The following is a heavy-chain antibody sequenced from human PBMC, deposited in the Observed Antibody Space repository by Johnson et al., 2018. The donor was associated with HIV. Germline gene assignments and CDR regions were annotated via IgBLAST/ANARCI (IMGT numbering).Heavy chain of an antibody. Sequence: VQLVESGGGLVQPGGSLRLSCAASGFTFSSYWMSWVRQAPGKGLEWVAVISNDGSKKCSADSVKGRFTISRDNSKNTLYLQMNSLRAEDTAVYYCARDSARTYYYGSGSPPSAFDIWGQGTMVTVSS. V-gene: IGHV3-30*03. CDR2: ISNDGSKK. CDR1: GFTFSSYW. J-gene: IGHJ3*02. CDR3: ARDSARTYYYGSGSPPSAFDI. D-gene: IGHD3-10*01.